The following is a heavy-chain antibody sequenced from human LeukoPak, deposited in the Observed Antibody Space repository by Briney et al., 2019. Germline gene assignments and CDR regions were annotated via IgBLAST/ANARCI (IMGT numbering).Heavy chain of an antibody. CDR3: ASDSKIRESSGYYYYFDY. J-gene: IGHJ4*02. D-gene: IGHD3-22*01. V-gene: IGHV1-69*13. Sequence: SVKVSCKASGGTISSYAISWVRQAPGQGLEWMGGIIPIFGTANYAQKFQGRVTITADESTSTAYMELSSLRSEDTAVYYCASDSKIRESSGYYYYFDYWGQGTLVTVSS. CDR2: IIPIFGTA. CDR1: GGTISSYA.